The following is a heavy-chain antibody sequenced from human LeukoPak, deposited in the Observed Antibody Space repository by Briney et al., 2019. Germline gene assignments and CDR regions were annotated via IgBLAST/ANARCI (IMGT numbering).Heavy chain of an antibody. CDR3: AREDLITLAFDI. CDR1: GFTFSSYA. CDR2: ISYDGSNK. Sequence: PGGSLRLSCAASGFTFSSYAMHWVRQAPGKGLEWVAVISYDGSNKYYADSVKGRFTISRDNSKNTLYLQMNSLRAEDTAVYYCAREDLITLAFDIWGQGTMVTVSS. V-gene: IGHV3-30-3*01. J-gene: IGHJ3*02. D-gene: IGHD5-24*01.